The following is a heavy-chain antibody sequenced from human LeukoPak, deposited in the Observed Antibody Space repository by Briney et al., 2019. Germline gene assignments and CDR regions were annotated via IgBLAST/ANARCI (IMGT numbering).Heavy chain of an antibody. Sequence: PGGSLRLSCAASGFTVSSYWMTWVRQVPGKGLEWVASIKEDGNEKNYMDSVKGRFSISTDNANNSLYLEMNSLRVEDTAVYYCASWSPRSTSYKRAFDIWGQGTMVTVSS. D-gene: IGHD2-2*01. CDR2: IKEDGNEK. CDR1: GFTVSSYW. CDR3: ASWSPRSTSYKRAFDI. J-gene: IGHJ3*02. V-gene: IGHV3-7*01.